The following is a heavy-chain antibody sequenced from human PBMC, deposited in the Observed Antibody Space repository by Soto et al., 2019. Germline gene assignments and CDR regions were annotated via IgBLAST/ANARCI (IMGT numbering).Heavy chain of an antibody. CDR1: GGSITSSGYY. V-gene: IGHV4-31*03. D-gene: IGHD2-2*01. Sequence: QVQLQESGPGLVKPSQTLSLTCTVSGGSITSSGYYWSWIRQHPGEGLEWIGFTSNSGSTSYNPSLKGRVTISVDTSSTQFSLNLKSVTAADTAVYYCARGGGSTKVDYGGQGTLVTVSP. CDR2: TSNSGST. CDR3: ARGGGSTKVDY. J-gene: IGHJ4*02.